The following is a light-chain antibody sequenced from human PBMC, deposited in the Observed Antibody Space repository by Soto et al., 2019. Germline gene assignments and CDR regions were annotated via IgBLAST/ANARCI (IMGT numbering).Light chain of an antibody. V-gene: IGLV2-14*01. CDR2: DVN. Sequence: QSALTQAASVSGSPGQSITLSCTGTSSDIGGYDYVSWYQRHPGKAPKLIIYDVNNRPSGISNRFSGSKSGNTASLTISGLQAEDEADYYCTSYASGSSHVVFGGGTKVTV. CDR3: TSYASGSSHVV. CDR1: SSDIGGYDY. J-gene: IGLJ2*01.